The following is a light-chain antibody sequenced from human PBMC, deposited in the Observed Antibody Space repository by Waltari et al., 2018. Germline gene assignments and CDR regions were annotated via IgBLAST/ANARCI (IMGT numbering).Light chain of an antibody. V-gene: IGLV1-47*01. J-gene: IGLJ2*01. Sequence: QSVLTQPPSASGTPGQRVTIPCSGSSPNIGINYLYWYQQLPGTAPKLLIHRNNQRPSGVPDRFSGSKSGTSASLAISGLRSEDEADYYCAAWDDSLSGVVFGGGTKLTVL. CDR1: SPNIGINY. CDR2: RNN. CDR3: AAWDDSLSGVV.